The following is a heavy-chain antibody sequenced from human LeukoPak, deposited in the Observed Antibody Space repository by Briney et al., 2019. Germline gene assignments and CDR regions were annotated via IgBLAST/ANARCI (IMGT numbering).Heavy chain of an antibody. D-gene: IGHD2-2*01. CDR1: GFTFSNAY. CDR2: ISSSSSYI. CDR3: ARDRGGDIVVDY. J-gene: IGHJ4*02. V-gene: IGHV3-21*01. Sequence: KAGGSLRLSCAASGFTFSNAYMNWVRQAPGKGLEWVSSISSSSSYIYYADSVKGRFTISRDNAKNSLYLQMNSLRAEDTAVYYCARDRGGDIVVDYWGQGTLVTVSS.